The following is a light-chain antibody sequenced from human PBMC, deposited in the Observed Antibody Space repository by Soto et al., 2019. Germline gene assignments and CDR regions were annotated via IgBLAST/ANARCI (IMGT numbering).Light chain of an antibody. CDR3: CSYAGRSTYV. V-gene: IGLV2-8*01. J-gene: IGLJ1*01. CDR1: SSDVGGYDY. Sequence: SVLTQPPSASGSPGQSVTVSCTGTSSDVGGYDYVSWYQQHPGKAPKLIIYEVTKRPSGVPDRFSGSKSGNTASLTVSGLQAEDEADYYCCSYAGRSTYVFGTGTKVTVL. CDR2: EVT.